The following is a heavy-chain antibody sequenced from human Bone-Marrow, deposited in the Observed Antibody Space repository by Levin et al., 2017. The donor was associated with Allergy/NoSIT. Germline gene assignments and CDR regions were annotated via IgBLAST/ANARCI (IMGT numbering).Heavy chain of an antibody. J-gene: IGHJ6*02. CDR1: EVAFSNYG. CDR3: AKDGVSLATGEYGMDV. D-gene: IGHD3-10*01. CDR2: ISFDGDNK. Sequence: RTGGSLRLSCAGSEVAFSNYGMHWVRQAPGKGLEWVSLISFDGDNKYYADSVRGRFTISRDNSKNTLYLQMDSLRAEDTAVYFCAKDGVSLATGEYGMDVWGQGTTVTVSS. V-gene: IGHV3-30*18.